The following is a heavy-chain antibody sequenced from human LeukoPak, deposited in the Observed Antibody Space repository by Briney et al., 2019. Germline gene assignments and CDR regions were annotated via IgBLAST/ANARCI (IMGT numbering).Heavy chain of an antibody. CDR2: IYPGDSDT. CDR3: AKSGAMAGTGYY. Sequence: GESLKISCETSGYSFTSYWIGWVRQMPGKGLEWMGIIYPGDSDTRYNPSFQGQVTISADKSINTAYLQWSSLKASDTAVYFCAKSGAMAGTGYYRGQGTLVTVSS. CDR1: GYSFTSYW. V-gene: IGHV5-51*01. J-gene: IGHJ4*02. D-gene: IGHD6-19*01.